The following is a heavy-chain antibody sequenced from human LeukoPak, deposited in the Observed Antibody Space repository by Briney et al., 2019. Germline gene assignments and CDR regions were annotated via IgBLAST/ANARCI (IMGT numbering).Heavy chain of an antibody. CDR3: AKDPGYYYDSSGSFDY. CDR1: GFAFSNYR. V-gene: IGHV3-23*01. CDR2: ISGSGGST. J-gene: IGHJ4*02. Sequence: GGSLRLSCAASGFAFSNYRMNWVRQAPGKGLEWVSAISGSGGSTYYADSVKGRFTISRDNSKNTLYLQMNSLRAEDTAVYYCAKDPGYYYDSSGSFDYWGQGTLVTVSS. D-gene: IGHD3-22*01.